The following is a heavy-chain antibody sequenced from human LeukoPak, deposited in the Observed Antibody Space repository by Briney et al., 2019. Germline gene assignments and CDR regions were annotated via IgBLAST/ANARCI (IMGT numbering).Heavy chain of an antibody. Sequence: GGSLRLSCTASGFIFSSYAMTWDRQAPGKGLEWVSGIDSSGGVTYYAESVRGRFTISRDNSKNTLYLQMNDLRAEDTAVYYCAKASWAGVTTTYFAYWAQGILVTVSS. D-gene: IGHD1-26*01. V-gene: IGHV3-23*05. CDR3: AKASWAGVTTTYFAY. J-gene: IGHJ4*02. CDR2: IDSSGGVT. CDR1: GFIFSSYA.